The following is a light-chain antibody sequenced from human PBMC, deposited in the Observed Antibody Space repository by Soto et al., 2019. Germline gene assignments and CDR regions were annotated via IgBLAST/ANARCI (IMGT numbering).Light chain of an antibody. CDR1: SSNIGSNY. Sequence: QSVLTQPPSASGTPGQMLTISCSGSSSNIGSNYVFWYQQLPGTAPKVLIYRNNRRPSGASDRFSGSKIGTSASLAISGLRFEDEADYYCAAWDESLNGLYVFGTGTKVTVL. J-gene: IGLJ1*01. CDR3: AAWDESLNGLYV. CDR2: RNN. V-gene: IGLV1-47*01.